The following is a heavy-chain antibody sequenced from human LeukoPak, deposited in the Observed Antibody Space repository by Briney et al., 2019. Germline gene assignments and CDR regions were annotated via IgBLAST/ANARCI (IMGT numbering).Heavy chain of an antibody. D-gene: IGHD6-13*01. V-gene: IGHV3-23*01. CDR1: GFTFAGYA. J-gene: IGHJ4*02. CDR3: AKDRYSGLNTIDY. Sequence: GGSLRLSCAASGFTFAGYAMTWVRQAPGKGLEWVSLISGSGGSTYYADVVKGRFTISRDNSKSTLYLQMNSLRAEDTAVYYCAKDRYSGLNTIDYWGQGTLVTVSS. CDR2: ISGSGGST.